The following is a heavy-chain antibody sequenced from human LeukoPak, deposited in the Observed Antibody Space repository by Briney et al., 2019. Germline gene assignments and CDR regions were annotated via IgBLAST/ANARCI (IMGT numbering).Heavy chain of an antibody. CDR1: GFTFSSYG. V-gene: IGHV3-11*01. Sequence: GGTLRLSCAASGFTFSSYGMSWIRQAPGKGLEWVSYISSSGSTIYYADSVKGRFTISRDNAKNSLYLQMNSLRAEDTAVYYCARDGIAVAGYYYYYYYMDVWGKGTTVTISS. D-gene: IGHD6-19*01. J-gene: IGHJ6*03. CDR3: ARDGIAVAGYYYYYYYMDV. CDR2: ISSSGSTI.